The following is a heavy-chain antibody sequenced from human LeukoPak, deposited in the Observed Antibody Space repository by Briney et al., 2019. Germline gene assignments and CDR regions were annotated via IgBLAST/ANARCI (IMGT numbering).Heavy chain of an antibody. V-gene: IGHV4-39*07. J-gene: IGHJ5*02. CDR2: IYYTGST. CDR1: GGSISSSSYY. Sequence: PSETLSLTCTVSGGSISSSSYYWGWIRQPPGKGLEWIGNIYYTGSTYYNPSLKSRVTISVETSKNQFSLKLTSVTAADTAVYYCARDSPPIVVVVAATRGWFDPWGQGTLVTVSS. D-gene: IGHD2-15*01. CDR3: ARDSPPIVVVVAATRGWFDP.